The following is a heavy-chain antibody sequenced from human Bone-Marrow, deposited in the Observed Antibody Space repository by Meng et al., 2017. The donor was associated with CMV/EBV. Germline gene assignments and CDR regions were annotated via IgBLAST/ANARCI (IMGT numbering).Heavy chain of an antibody. J-gene: IGHJ6*02. V-gene: IGHV3-21*01. Sequence: GESLKISCAASGFTFSSYSMNCVRQAPGKGLEWVSSISSSSSYIYYADSVKGRFTISRDNAKNSLYLQMNSLRAEDTAVYYCARDGYCSSTSCLYYYYYYGMDVWGQGTTVTVSS. CDR1: GFTFSSYS. CDR3: ARDGYCSSTSCLYYYYYYGMDV. D-gene: IGHD2-2*01. CDR2: ISSSSSYI.